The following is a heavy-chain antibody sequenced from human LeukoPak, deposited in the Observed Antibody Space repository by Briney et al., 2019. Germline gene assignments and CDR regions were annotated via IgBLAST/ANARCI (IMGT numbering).Heavy chain of an antibody. D-gene: IGHD3-3*01. CDR2: FYYSGST. CDR1: GGSISSYY. J-gene: IGHJ6*02. Sequence: PSETLSLTCTVSGGSISSYYWSWIRQPPGKGLEWIGYFYYSGSTNYNPSLKSRVAISVDTSKNQFSLKLSSVTAADTAVYYCARDPGSYDFWSGYFPYGMDVWGQGTTVTVSS. CDR3: ARDPGSYDFWSGYFPYGMDV. V-gene: IGHV4-59*01.